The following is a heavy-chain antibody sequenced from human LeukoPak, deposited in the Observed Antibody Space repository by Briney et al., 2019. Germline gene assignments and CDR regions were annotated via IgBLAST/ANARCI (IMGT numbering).Heavy chain of an antibody. CDR2: ISSSSSFI. CDR3: ARDSPLTVGATGAWFDP. J-gene: IGHJ5*02. V-gene: IGHV3-21*01. Sequence: GGSLRLSCAASGFTFSRYRMNWLRQAPGKGLEWVSSISSSSSFIEYEDSVKGRFTISRDNAKNSLYLQMNSLRAEDTAVYYCARDSPLTVGATGAWFDPWGQGTLVTVSS. D-gene: IGHD1-26*01. CDR1: GFTFSRYR.